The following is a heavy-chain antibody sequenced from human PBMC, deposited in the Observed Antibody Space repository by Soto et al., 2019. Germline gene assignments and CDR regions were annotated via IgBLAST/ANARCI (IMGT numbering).Heavy chain of an antibody. J-gene: IGHJ6*02. CDR1: GYTFTNYA. CDR2: INADNGNR. CDR3: ATDNDTVDHSNWHTTTRTDYYGMDV. V-gene: IGHV1-3*01. Sequence: DSVKVSCKASGYTFTNYAVHWVRQAPGQRLEWMGWINADNGNRKYSQKFQGRVTITRDTSTSTAYMELSSLRSDDTAVYYCATDNDTVDHSNWHTTTRTDYYGMDVWGQGTTVTVSS. D-gene: IGHD1-1*01.